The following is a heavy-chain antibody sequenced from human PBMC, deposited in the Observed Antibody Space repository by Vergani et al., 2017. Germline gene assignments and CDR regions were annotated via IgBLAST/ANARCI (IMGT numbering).Heavy chain of an antibody. V-gene: IGHV3-9*01. CDR3: AKGPRYCSSTSCYPAGHYYYYDMDV. J-gene: IGHJ6*03. D-gene: IGHD2-2*01. Sequence: EVQLVESGGGLVQPGRSLRLSCAASRFTFDDYAIHWVRQPPGKGLEWVSGFSWNSGSIGYADSVKGRFTISRDKAKNSLYLQMNSLTAEDTAVYYCAKGPRYCSSTSCYPAGHYYYYDMDVWGK. CDR1: RFTFDDYA. CDR2: FSWNSGSI.